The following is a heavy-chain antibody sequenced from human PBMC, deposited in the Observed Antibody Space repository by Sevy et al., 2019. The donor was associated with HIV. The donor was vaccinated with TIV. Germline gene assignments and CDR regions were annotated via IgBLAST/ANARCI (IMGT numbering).Heavy chain of an antibody. CDR1: GFTFSDYY. CDR2: ITGSGSTR. D-gene: IGHD6-25*01. J-gene: IGHJ3*02. Sequence: GGSLRLSCAASGFTFSDYYMSWIRQAPGKGLEWVSYITGSGSTRYYADSVKGRFTISRDNDKNSLYLQMNSLRAEDTAVYYCAREPAADAFEIWGQGTMVTVSS. CDR3: AREPAADAFEI. V-gene: IGHV3-11*01.